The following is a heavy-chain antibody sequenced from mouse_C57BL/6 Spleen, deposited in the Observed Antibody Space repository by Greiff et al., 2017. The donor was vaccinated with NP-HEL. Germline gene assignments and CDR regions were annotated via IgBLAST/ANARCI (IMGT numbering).Heavy chain of an antibody. Sequence: VQLQQSGAELVRPGTSVKVSCKASGYAFTNYLIEWVKQRPGQGLEWIGVINPGSGGTNYNEKFKGKATLTADKSSRTAYMQLSSLTSEDSAVYFCARGDSSGYVAYWGQGTLVTVSA. V-gene: IGHV1-54*01. CDR2: INPGSGGT. D-gene: IGHD3-2*02. CDR1: GYAFTNYL. J-gene: IGHJ3*01. CDR3: ARGDSSGYVAY.